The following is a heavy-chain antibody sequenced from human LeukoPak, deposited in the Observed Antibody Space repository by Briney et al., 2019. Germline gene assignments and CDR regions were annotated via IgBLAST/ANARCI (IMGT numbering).Heavy chain of an antibody. Sequence: GGSLRLSCAASGFTFSSYGMHWVRQAPGKGLEWVAVIWYDGSNKYYADPVKGRFTISRDNSKNTLYLQMNSLRAEDTAVYYCARDNAQNAFDIWGQGTMVTVSS. CDR3: ARDNAQNAFDI. J-gene: IGHJ3*02. CDR1: GFTFSSYG. CDR2: IWYDGSNK. V-gene: IGHV3-33*01.